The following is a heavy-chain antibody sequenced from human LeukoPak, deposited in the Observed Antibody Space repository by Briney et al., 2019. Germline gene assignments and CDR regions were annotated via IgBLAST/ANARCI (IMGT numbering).Heavy chain of an antibody. CDR2: IYYSGST. CDR3: AREFASRYCSSTSCYTYNWFDP. J-gene: IGHJ5*02. CDR1: GGSISSGGYY. V-gene: IGHV4-31*03. Sequence: SETLSLTCTVSGGSISSGGYYRSWIRQHPGKGLEWIGYIYYSGSTYYNPSLKSRVTISVDTSKNQFSLKLSSVTAADTAVYYCAREFASRYCSSTSCYTYNWFDPWGQGTLVTVSS. D-gene: IGHD2-2*02.